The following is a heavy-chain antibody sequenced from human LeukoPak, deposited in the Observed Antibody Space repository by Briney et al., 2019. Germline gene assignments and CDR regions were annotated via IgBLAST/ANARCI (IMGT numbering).Heavy chain of an antibody. CDR3: AKDREIRYYYDSSGYHPLDY. CDR1: GFTFSSYA. D-gene: IGHD3-22*01. CDR2: ISGSGGST. V-gene: IGHV3-23*01. Sequence: GGSLRLSCAASGFTFSSYAMSWVRQAPGKGLEWVSAISGSGGSTYYADSVKGRFTISRDNSKNTLYLQMNSLRAEDTAVYYCAKDREIRYYYDSSGYHPLDYWGQGTLVTVSS. J-gene: IGHJ4*02.